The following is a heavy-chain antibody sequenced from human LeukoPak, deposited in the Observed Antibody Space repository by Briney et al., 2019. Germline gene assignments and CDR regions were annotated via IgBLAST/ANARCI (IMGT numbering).Heavy chain of an antibody. V-gene: IGHV3-53*04. J-gene: IGHJ4*02. CDR2: IYSGGST. D-gene: IGHD3-16*02. Sequence: PGGSLRLSCAASGFTVSSNYMRWVRQAPGKGLEGVSVIYSGGSTYYADSVKGRFTISRHNSKNTLYLQMNSLRAEDTAVYYCARESRDYDYVWGSYRRYFDYWGQGTLVTVSS. CDR3: ARESRDYDYVWGSYRRYFDY. CDR1: GFTVSSNY.